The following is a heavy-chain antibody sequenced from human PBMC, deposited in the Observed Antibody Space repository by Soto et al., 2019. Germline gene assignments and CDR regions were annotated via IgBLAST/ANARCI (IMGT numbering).Heavy chain of an antibody. CDR3: ARDRWGYFDWFTYY. V-gene: IGHV4-59*01. Sequence: SETLSLTCTVSGGSISSYYWSWIRQPPGKGLEWIGYIYYSGSTNYNPSLKSRVTISVDTSKNQFSLKLSSVTAADTAVYYCARDRWGYFDWFTYYWGQGTLVTVSS. CDR2: IYYSGST. D-gene: IGHD3-9*01. J-gene: IGHJ4*02. CDR1: GGSISSYY.